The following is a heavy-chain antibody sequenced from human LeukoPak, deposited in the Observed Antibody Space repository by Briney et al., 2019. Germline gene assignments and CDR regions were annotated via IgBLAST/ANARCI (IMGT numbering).Heavy chain of an antibody. CDR1: GGSVSSSRYY. D-gene: IGHD1-1*01. CDR2: TFYSGST. Sequence: PSETLSLTCTVSGGSVSSSRYYWGWIRQPPGKGLEWIGSTFYSGSTYYNPSLKSRVTISVDTSKNQFSLKLSSVTAADTAVYYCAGNDFYYFDYWGQGTLVTVSS. CDR3: AGNDFYYFDY. J-gene: IGHJ4*02. V-gene: IGHV4-39*01.